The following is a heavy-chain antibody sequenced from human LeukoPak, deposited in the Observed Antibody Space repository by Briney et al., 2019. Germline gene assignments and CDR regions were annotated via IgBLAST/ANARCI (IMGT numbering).Heavy chain of an antibody. J-gene: IGHJ4*02. D-gene: IGHD3-10*01. CDR2: INTDGSST. V-gene: IGHV3-74*01. CDR1: GFTFSSYW. Sequence: GGSLRLSCAASGFTFSSYWLHWVRQAPGKGLVWVSRINTDGSSTSYADSVKGRFTISRDNAKNTLYLQMNSLRAEDTAVYYCARGLLWFGELLGYWGQGTLVTVSS. CDR3: ARGLLWFGELLGY.